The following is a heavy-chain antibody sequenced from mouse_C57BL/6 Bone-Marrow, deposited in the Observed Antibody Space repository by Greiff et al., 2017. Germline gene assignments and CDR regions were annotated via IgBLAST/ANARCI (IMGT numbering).Heavy chain of an antibody. D-gene: IGHD1-1*01. V-gene: IGHV1-55*01. Sequence: VQLQQPGAELVKPGASVKMSCKASGYTFTSYWITWVKQRPGQGLEWIGDIYPGSGSTNYNEKFKSKATLTVDTSSSTAYMQLSRLTSEDSAVYFCARARGSYYYGSGWYFDVWGTGTTVTVSS. CDR2: IYPGSGST. CDR3: ARARGSYYYGSGWYFDV. CDR1: GYTFTSYW. J-gene: IGHJ1*03.